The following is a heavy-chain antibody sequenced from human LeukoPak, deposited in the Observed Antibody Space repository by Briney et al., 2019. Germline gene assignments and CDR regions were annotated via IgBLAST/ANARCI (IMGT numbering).Heavy chain of an antibody. J-gene: IGHJ4*02. CDR1: GYSFTSYW. CDR2: IYPGDSDT. V-gene: IGHV5-51*01. Sequence: GESLKISCKGCGYSFTSYWIGWVRQMPGKGLEWMGIIYPGDSDTRYSPSFQGQATISADKSISTAYLQWSSLKASDTAMYYCARIPLSDIVVVPAALDYWGQGTLVTVSS. D-gene: IGHD2-2*01. CDR3: ARIPLSDIVVVPAALDY.